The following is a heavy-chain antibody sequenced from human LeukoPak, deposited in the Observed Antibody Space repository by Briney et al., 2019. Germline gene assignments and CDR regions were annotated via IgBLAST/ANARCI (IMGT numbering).Heavy chain of an antibody. CDR2: IYFSGTT. CDR3: ARQSHPSGSDWFFDY. Sequence: SETLSLTCIVSGDSISNYYWSWVRQPPGKGLEWIGYIYFSGTTNYNPSLKSRVTISVDTSKNQFSLKLSSMTAADTAVYYCARQSHPSGSDWFFDYWGQGTLVTVSS. CDR1: GDSISNYY. V-gene: IGHV4-59*08. J-gene: IGHJ4*02. D-gene: IGHD3-9*01.